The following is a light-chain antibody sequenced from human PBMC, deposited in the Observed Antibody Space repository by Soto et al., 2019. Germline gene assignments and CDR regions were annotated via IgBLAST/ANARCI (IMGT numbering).Light chain of an antibody. J-gene: IGKJ1*01. CDR3: QQNSNWPT. CDR1: QSVSSY. CDR2: DAS. V-gene: IGKV3-11*01. Sequence: EIVLTQSPATLSLSPGERATLSCRASQSVSSYLACYQQNPGQAPRLLIYDASNRATGISARFSGSGSRTDFTITISILEPEDFAVYYWQQNSNWPTFDQGTKVDIK.